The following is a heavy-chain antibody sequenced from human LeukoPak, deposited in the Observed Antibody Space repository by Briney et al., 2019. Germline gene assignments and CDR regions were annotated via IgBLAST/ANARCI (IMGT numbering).Heavy chain of an antibody. D-gene: IGHD4-17*01. CDR2: INYTGRN. CDR3: ARATYGDTGLDL. J-gene: IGHJ5*02. CDR1: GGSITNYY. Sequence: SETLSLTCTVSGGSITNYYWTWIRQPPGKGLEWIGYINYTGRNKYNPSLESRVTISADTSRDQFSLKVSSVTAADTAIYYCARATYGDTGLDLWGQGTLVTVSS. V-gene: IGHV4-59*01.